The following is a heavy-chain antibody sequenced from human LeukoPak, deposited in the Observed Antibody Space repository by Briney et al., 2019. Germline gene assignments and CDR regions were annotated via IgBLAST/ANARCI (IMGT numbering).Heavy chain of an antibody. CDR3: ARELAGYSSGWYERYYYGMDV. Sequence: SGGSLRLSCAASGFTVSSDYMSWVRQAPGKGLEWVSVIYSGGSTYYADSVKGRFTISRDNSKNTLYLQMNSLRAEDTAVYYCARELAGYSSGWYERYYYGMDVWGQGTTVTVSS. CDR1: GFTVSSDY. D-gene: IGHD6-19*01. J-gene: IGHJ6*02. V-gene: IGHV3-53*01. CDR2: IYSGGST.